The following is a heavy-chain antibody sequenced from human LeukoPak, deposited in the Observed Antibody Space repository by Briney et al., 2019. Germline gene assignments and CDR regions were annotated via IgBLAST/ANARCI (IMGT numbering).Heavy chain of an antibody. D-gene: IGHD3-16*01. V-gene: IGHV4-34*01. CDR1: GGSYSGYY. J-gene: IGHJ3*02. CDR3: ARIDSSGGGAFDI. CDR2: INHSGST. Sequence: PSETLSLTCAVYGGSYSGYYWSWVRQLPGKGLEWIGEINHSGSTNYNPSLKSRVTMSVDTSKNQFSLKLSSVTAADTAVYYCARIDSSGGGAFDIWGQGTMVTVSS.